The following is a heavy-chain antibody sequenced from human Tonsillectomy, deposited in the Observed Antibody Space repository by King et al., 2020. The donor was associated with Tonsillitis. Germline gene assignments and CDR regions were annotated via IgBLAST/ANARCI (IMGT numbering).Heavy chain of an antibody. CDR3: AAAADITYYFDY. J-gene: IGHJ4*02. Sequence: VQLQESGPGLVKPSETLSLTCTVSAYSISSGYYWGWIRQPPGKGLEWIGSIYESGSTYHNPSLKSRVTISIDTSKNQFSLRLSSVTAADTAVYYCAAAADITYYFDYWGQGTLVTVSS. V-gene: IGHV4-38-2*02. CDR2: IYESGST. D-gene: IGHD6-13*01. CDR1: AYSISSGYY.